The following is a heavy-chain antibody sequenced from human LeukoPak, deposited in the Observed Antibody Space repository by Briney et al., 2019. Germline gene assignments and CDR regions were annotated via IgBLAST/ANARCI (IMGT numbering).Heavy chain of an antibody. CDR2: VNPFSGGT. J-gene: IGHJ4*02. V-gene: IGHV1-2*02. CDR1: GYTFAAYY. Sequence: ASVKVSCKASGYTFAAYYIHWLRQAPGQGLEWMGWVNPFSGGTIPAQKFQDRVTMTKDTSINTAYMELSSLRSDDTAVYYCARVKDSSSWHYFDFWGQGTLVTVSS. D-gene: IGHD6-13*01. CDR3: ARVKDSSSWHYFDF.